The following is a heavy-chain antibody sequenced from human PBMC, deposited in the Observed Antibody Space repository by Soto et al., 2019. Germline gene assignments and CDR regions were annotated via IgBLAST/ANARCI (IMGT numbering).Heavy chain of an antibody. CDR2: IVVGSGNT. CDR1: GFTFTSSA. D-gene: IGHD6-13*01. V-gene: IGHV1-58*01. CDR3: AAGYSSSYIPYYYYYGMDV. J-gene: IGHJ6*02. Sequence: SVKVSCKASGFTFTSSAVQWVRQARGQRLEWIGWIVVGSGNTNYAQKFQERVTITRDKSTSTAYMELSSLRSEDTAVYYCAAGYSSSYIPYYYYYGMDVWGQGTTVTVSS.